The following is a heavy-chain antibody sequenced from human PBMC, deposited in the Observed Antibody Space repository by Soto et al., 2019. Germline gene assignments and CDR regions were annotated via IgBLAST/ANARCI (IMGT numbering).Heavy chain of an antibody. CDR2: ISGSGGST. V-gene: IGHV3-23*01. Sequence: PGGSLRLSCAASGFTFSSYAMSWVRQAPGKGLEWVSAISGSGGSTYYADSVKGRFTISRDNSKNTLYLQMDSLRAEDTAVYYCAKEWASIYRGDPSPFDYWGQGTLVTVSS. J-gene: IGHJ4*02. CDR3: AKEWASIYRGDPSPFDY. CDR1: GFTFSSYA. D-gene: IGHD2-21*02.